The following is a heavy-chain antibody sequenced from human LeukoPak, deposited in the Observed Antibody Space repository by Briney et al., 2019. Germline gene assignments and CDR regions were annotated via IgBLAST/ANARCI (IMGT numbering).Heavy chain of an antibody. V-gene: IGHV1-69*01. J-gene: IGHJ4*02. CDR3: AREGTRNTVVVPAIIPQFDH. D-gene: IGHD2-2*02. Sequence: ASVKVSCKASGGTFSSYAISWVRQAPGQGLEWMGGIIPIFGTANYAQKFQGRVTITADESTSTAYMELSSLRSEDTAVYYCAREGTRNTVVVPAIIPQFDHWGQGTLVTVSS. CDR2: IIPIFGTA. CDR1: GGTFSSYA.